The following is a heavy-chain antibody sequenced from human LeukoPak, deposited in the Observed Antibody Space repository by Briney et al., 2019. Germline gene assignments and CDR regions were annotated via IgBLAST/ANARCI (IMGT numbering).Heavy chain of an antibody. D-gene: IGHD2-15*01. Sequence: GGSLRLSCAASGFTFSSYAISWVRQAPGKGLEWVSGISGSTGSTYYVDSVKSRFTISRDNSKNTLYLQMNSLRAEDTAVYYCAKQKGVSWYSEEDYWGQGTLVTVSS. J-gene: IGHJ4*02. CDR3: AKQKGVSWYSEEDY. V-gene: IGHV3-23*01. CDR1: GFTFSSYA. CDR2: ISGSTGST.